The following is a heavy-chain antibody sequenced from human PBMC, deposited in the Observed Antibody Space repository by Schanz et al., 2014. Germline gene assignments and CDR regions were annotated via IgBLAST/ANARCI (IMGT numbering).Heavy chain of an antibody. CDR3: ASPALVQGLMPEYYFDY. J-gene: IGHJ4*02. V-gene: IGHV3-21*01. D-gene: IGHD3-10*01. CDR1: EFTFSTDA. CDR2: ISSSSSYI. Sequence: DVHLLESGGGLVQPGGSLRLSCAASEFTFSTDAMSWVRQAPGKGLEWVSSISSSSSYISYADSVKGRFTISRDNAKNSLYLQMNSLRGEDTAVYYCASPALVQGLMPEYYFDYWGQGTLVTVSS.